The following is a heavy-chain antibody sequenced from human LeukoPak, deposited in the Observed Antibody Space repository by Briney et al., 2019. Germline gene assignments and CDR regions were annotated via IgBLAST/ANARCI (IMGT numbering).Heavy chain of an antibody. Sequence: SETLSLTCSVSGASINSYYWNWIRQPPGKGLEWIGNTYSSGSTNYNPSLKSRVTISLDTSKNQFSLKMSSVTAADTAVYYCARNATVIRALRFLERGGWFDPWGQGTLVTVSS. CDR2: TYSSGST. CDR1: GASINSYY. CDR3: ARNATVIRALRFLERGGWFDP. D-gene: IGHD3-3*01. V-gene: IGHV4-4*09. J-gene: IGHJ5*02.